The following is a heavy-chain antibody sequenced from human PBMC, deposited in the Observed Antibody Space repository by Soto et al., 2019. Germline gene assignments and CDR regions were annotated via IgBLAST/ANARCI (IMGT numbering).Heavy chain of an antibody. CDR1: GFTFSSYA. V-gene: IGHV3-23*01. J-gene: IGHJ4*02. D-gene: IGHD3-10*01. CDR3: ATPTPYYYGSDPEGYFDY. CDR2: ISGSGGST. Sequence: EVQLLESGGGLVQPEGSLRLSCAASGFTFSSYAMSWVRQAPGKGLEWVSAISGSGGSTYYADSVKGRFTISRDNSKNTLYLQMNSLRAEDTAVYYCATPTPYYYGSDPEGYFDYWGQGTLVTVSS.